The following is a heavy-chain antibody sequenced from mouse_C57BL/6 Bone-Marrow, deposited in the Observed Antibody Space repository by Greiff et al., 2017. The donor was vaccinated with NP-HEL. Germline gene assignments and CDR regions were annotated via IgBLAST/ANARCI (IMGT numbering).Heavy chain of an antibody. CDR3: ARLLLQGYYFDY. CDR2: IDPANGNT. D-gene: IGHD2-3*01. V-gene: IGHV14-3*01. J-gene: IGHJ2*01. CDR1: GFNIKNTY. Sequence: EVMLVESVAELVRPGASVKLSCTASGFNIKNTYMHWVKQRPEQGLEWIGRIDPANGNTKYAPKFQGKATITADTSSNTAYLQLSSLTSEDTAIYYCARLLLQGYYFDYWGQGTTLTVSS.